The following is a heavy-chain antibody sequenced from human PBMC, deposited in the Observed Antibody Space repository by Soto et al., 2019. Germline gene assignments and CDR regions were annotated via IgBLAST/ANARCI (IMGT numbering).Heavy chain of an antibody. CDR2: IYYSGST. V-gene: IGHV4-30-4*01. CDR3: ARAVFYGSENYLGYYY. D-gene: IGHD3-10*01. Sequence: PPGKGLECIGYIYYSGSTYYNPSLKSRVTISVDTSKNQFSLKLSSVTAADTAVYYCARAVFYGSENYLGYYY. J-gene: IGHJ6*01.